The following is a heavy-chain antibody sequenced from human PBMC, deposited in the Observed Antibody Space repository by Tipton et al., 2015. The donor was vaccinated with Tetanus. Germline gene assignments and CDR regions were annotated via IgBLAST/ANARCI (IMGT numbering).Heavy chain of an antibody. D-gene: IGHD6-13*01. V-gene: IGHV4-34*01. Sequence: TLSLTCAVYGGSFSGYYWSWIRQPPGKGLEWIGEINHSGSTNYNPSLKSRVTISVDTSKNQFSLKLSSVTAADTAVYYCARRRAIAAAVKNAFDIWGQGTMVTVSS. J-gene: IGHJ3*02. CDR1: GGSFSGYY. CDR2: INHSGST. CDR3: ARRRAIAAAVKNAFDI.